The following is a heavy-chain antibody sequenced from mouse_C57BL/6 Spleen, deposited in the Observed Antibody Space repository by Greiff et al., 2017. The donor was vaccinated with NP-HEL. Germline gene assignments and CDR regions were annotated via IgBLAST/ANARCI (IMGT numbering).Heavy chain of an antibody. V-gene: IGHV14-3*01. CDR3: ARGVLGLPPSY. CDR1: GYTFTSYG. J-gene: IGHJ3*01. CDR2: IDPANGNT. Sequence: VQLQQSGAELARPGASVKLSCKASGYTFTSYGISWVKQRPEQGLEWIGRIDPANGNTKYAPKFQGKATITADTSSNTAYLQLSSLTSEDTAIYYCARGVLGLPPSYWGQGTLVTVSA. D-gene: IGHD1-1*01.